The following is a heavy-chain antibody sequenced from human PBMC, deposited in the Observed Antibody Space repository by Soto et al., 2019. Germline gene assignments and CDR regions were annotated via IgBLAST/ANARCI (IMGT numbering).Heavy chain of an antibody. J-gene: IGHJ6*02. CDR2: INPSGGST. CDR3: AREWGTAMVTDYYDGLDV. Sequence: ASVKVSCKASGYTFTSYYMHWVRQAPGQGLEWMGIINPSGGSTSYAQKFQGRVTMTRDTSTSTVYMELSSLRSEDTAVYYCAREWGTAMVTDYYDGLDVWVHGTTATVSS. V-gene: IGHV1-46*01. CDR1: GYTFTSYY. D-gene: IGHD5-18*01.